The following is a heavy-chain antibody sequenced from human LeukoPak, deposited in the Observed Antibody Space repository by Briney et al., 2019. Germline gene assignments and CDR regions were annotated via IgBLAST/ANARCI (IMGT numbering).Heavy chain of an antibody. CDR3: ARVSILIVPYYAFDI. Sequence: HPGGSLRLSCAASGFTFSSFEMNWVRQAPGKGLEWVSYISSSGSTIYYADSVKGRFTISRDNAKNSLYLQMNSLRAEDTAVYYCARVSILIVPYYAFDIWGQGTMVTVSS. D-gene: IGHD2/OR15-2a*01. CDR2: ISSSGSTI. CDR1: GFTFSSFE. J-gene: IGHJ3*02. V-gene: IGHV3-48*03.